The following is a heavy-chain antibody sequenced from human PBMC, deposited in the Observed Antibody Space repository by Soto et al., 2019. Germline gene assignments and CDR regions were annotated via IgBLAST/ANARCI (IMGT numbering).Heavy chain of an antibody. CDR3: ARAKDFWSGRDY. D-gene: IGHD3-3*01. V-gene: IGHV1-69*06. CDR1: GGTFSSYA. CDR2: IIPIFGTA. Sequence: ASVKVSCKASGGTFSSYAISWVRQAPGQGLEWMGGIIPIFGTANYAQKFQGRVTITADKSTSTAYMELGSLRSEDTAVYYCARAKDFWSGRDYWGQGTLVTVSS. J-gene: IGHJ4*02.